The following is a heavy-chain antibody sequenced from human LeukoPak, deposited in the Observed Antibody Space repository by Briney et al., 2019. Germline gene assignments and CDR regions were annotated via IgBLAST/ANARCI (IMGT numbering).Heavy chain of an antibody. D-gene: IGHD3-22*01. Sequence: ASVKVSCKASGYTFTSYGISWVRQAPGQGLEWMGWISAYNGNTNYAQKLQGRVTMTTDTSTSTAYMELRSLRSDDTAVYYCARVSSYDSSSYQRNLDYWGQGTLVTVSS. CDR3: ARVSSYDSSSYQRNLDY. CDR2: ISAYNGNT. J-gene: IGHJ4*02. CDR1: GYTFTSYG. V-gene: IGHV1-18*01.